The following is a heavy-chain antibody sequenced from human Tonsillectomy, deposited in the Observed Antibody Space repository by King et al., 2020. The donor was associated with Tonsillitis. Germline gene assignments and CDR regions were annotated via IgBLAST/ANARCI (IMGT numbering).Heavy chain of an antibody. J-gene: IGHJ5*02. CDR2: IFSNDEK. CDR1: GFSLSNPRMG. Sequence: QVTLKVSGPVLVKPTETLTLTCTVSGFSLSNPRMGVSWIRQPPGKALEWLAHIFSNDEKSYSISLKSRLTISKDTSKSQVVLTMTNMDPVDTATYFCARLWFGERADAFDPWGQGTLVTVSS. V-gene: IGHV2-26*01. D-gene: IGHD3-10*01. CDR3: ARLWFGERADAFDP.